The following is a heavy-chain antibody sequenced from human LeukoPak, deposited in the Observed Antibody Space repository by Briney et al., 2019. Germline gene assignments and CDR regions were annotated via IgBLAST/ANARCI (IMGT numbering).Heavy chain of an antibody. J-gene: IGHJ4*02. V-gene: IGHV3-23*01. CDR2: ISGSGGST. D-gene: IGHD6-13*01. CDR1: GFTFTIYT. CDR3: AKDHSTSWYFDS. Sequence: PGGSLRLSCAASGFTFTIYTIIWVRQAPGKGLEWVSSISGSGGSTYYADSVKGRFTISRDNSRNTLYLQMNSLRAEDTAVYYCAKDHSTSWYFDSWGQGTLVTVSS.